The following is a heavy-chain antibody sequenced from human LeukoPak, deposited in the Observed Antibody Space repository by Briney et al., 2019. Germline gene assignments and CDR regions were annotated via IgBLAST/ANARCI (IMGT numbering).Heavy chain of an antibody. Sequence: HPGGSLRLSCATSGFSFSSYAISWVRQAPGKGLEWVSAMSSSDDGRYYAASVRGRFTISRDTSRSTLYLQMNSLRAEDAAVYYCAKAPVTSCRGAFCYPFDYWGQGTLVTVSS. CDR3: AKAPVTSCRGAFCYPFDY. CDR2: MSSSDDGR. V-gene: IGHV3-23*01. CDR1: GFSFSSYA. D-gene: IGHD2-15*01. J-gene: IGHJ4*02.